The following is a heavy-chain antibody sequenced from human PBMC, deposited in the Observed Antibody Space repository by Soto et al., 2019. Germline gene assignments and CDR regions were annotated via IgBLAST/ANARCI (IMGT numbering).Heavy chain of an antibody. J-gene: IGHJ4*02. CDR2: IWYDASEK. V-gene: IGHV3-33*03. D-gene: IGHD2-2*02. CDR3: ENVHIWCSCNSCYTEGFDY. Sequence: GWSLRLSCAASGSTFSGYGMHWVRHAPGKGLEWVAVIWYDASEKHYADSVKGRFAISRDNSENTLYLQMDSLRAEDTAIYYSENVHIWCSCNSCYTEGFDYWGQGSLVTVSS. CDR1: GSTFSGYG.